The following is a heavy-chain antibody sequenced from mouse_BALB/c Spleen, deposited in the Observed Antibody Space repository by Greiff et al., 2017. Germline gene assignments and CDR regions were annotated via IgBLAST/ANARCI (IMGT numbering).Heavy chain of an antibody. Sequence: EVNVVESGGGLVQPGGSRKLSCAASGFTFSSFGMHWVRQAPEKGLEWVAYISSGSSTIYYADTVKGRFTISRDNPKNTLFLQMTSLRSEDTAMYYCARSNGYSYAMDYWGQGTSVTVSS. D-gene: IGHD2-3*01. J-gene: IGHJ4*01. CDR2: ISSGSSTI. CDR3: ARSNGYSYAMDY. CDR1: GFTFSSFG. V-gene: IGHV5-17*02.